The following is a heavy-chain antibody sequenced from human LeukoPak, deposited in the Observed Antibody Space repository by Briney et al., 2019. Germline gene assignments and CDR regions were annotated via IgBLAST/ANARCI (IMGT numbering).Heavy chain of an antibody. J-gene: IGHJ4*02. Sequence: TGGSLRLSCAASGFTFSSYSMNWVRQAPGKGLEWVSYISSSSSTIYYADSVKGRFTISRDNAKNSLYLQMNSLRAEDTAVYYCARDLPGCSYGSAIDYWGQGTLVTVSS. CDR3: ARDLPGCSYGSAIDY. CDR1: GFTFSSYS. V-gene: IGHV3-48*01. D-gene: IGHD5-18*01. CDR2: ISSSSSTI.